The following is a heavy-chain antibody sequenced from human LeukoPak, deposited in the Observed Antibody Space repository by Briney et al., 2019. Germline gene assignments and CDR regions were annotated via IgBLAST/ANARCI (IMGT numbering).Heavy chain of an antibody. CDR1: GYTFTGYY. J-gene: IGHJ4*02. D-gene: IGHD6-19*01. CDR2: INPNSGGT. Sequence: GSVKVSCKASGYTFTGYYMHWVRQAPGQGLEWMGWINPNSGGTNYAQKFRGRVTMTRDTSISTAYMELSRLRSDDTAVYYCAREYSSGWEEFDYWGQGTLVTVSS. V-gene: IGHV1-2*02. CDR3: AREYSSGWEEFDY.